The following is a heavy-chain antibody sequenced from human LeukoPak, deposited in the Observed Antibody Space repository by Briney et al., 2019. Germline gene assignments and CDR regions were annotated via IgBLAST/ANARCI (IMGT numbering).Heavy chain of an antibody. V-gene: IGHV3-33*01. Sequence: GGSLRLSCAASGFSFADFGMHWVRQAPGKGLEWVAVLWNGGFDHFYRDSVRGRLTISGDVSKNTLYLQMDGLRADDTAVYYCARDVGTLLNRMDVWGQGPTVIVSS. J-gene: IGHJ6*02. CDR2: LWNGGFDH. CDR3: ARDVGTLLNRMDV. CDR1: GFSFADFG. D-gene: IGHD7-27*01.